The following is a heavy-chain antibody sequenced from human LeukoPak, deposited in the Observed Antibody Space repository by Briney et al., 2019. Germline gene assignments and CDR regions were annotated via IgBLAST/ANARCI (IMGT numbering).Heavy chain of an antibody. Sequence: SGGSLRLSCAASGFTFSAYEMSWVRQAPGKGLEWVSYISSSGSTIYYADSVKGRFTISRDNAKNSLYLQMNSLRAEDTAVYYCARDRPPTNTALRMDVWGQGTTVTVSS. V-gene: IGHV3-48*03. CDR2: ISSSGSTI. D-gene: IGHD5-18*01. CDR3: ARDRPPTNTALRMDV. J-gene: IGHJ6*02. CDR1: GFTFSAYE.